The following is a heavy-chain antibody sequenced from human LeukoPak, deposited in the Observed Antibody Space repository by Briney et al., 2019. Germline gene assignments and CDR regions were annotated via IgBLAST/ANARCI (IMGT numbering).Heavy chain of an antibody. CDR2: IYYSGST. CDR3: ARALFHHRNWFDP. Sequence: SETLSLTCTVSGGSVSSGSYYWSWIRQPPGTGLEWIGYIYYSGSTYYNPSLKSRVTISVDTSKNQFSLKLSSVTAADTAVYYCARALFHHRNWFDPWGQGTLVTVSS. D-gene: IGHD2-21*01. V-gene: IGHV4-61*01. J-gene: IGHJ5*02. CDR1: GGSVSSGSYY.